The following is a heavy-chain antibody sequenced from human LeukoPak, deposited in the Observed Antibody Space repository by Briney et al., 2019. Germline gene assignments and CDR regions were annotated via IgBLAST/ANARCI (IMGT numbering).Heavy chain of an antibody. CDR2: IIPIFGTA. Sequence: SVKVSCKASGGTFSSYAISWVRQAPGQGLEWTGGIIPIFGTANYAQKFQGRVTITTDESTSTAYMELSSLRSEDTAVYYCASPLAYCGGDCYAEYFQHWGQGTLVTVSS. CDR1: GGTFSSYA. D-gene: IGHD2-21*02. V-gene: IGHV1-69*05. CDR3: ASPLAYCGGDCYAEYFQH. J-gene: IGHJ1*01.